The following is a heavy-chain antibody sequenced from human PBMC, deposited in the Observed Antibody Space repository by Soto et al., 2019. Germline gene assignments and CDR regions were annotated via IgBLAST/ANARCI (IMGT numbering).Heavy chain of an antibody. V-gene: IGHV3-9*01. CDR2: ISWNSGSI. D-gene: IGHD2-2*01. CDR3: AKTSRPTTPKDIVVVPAAEYYYYYMDV. CDR1: GFTFDDYA. J-gene: IGHJ6*03. Sequence: PGGSLRLSCAASGFTFDDYAMHWVRQAPGKGLEWVSGISWNSGSIGYADSVKGRFTISRDNAKNSLYLQMNSLRAEDTALYYCAKTSRPTTPKDIVVVPAAEYYYYYMDVWGKGTTVTVSS.